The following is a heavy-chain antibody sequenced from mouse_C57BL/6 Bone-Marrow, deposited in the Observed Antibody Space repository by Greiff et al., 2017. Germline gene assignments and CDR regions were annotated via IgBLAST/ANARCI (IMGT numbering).Heavy chain of an antibody. J-gene: IGHJ4*01. CDR1: GYTFTGYW. CDR2: ILPGSGST. Sequence: QVQLQQSGAELMKPGASVKLSCKATGYTFTGYWIEWVKQRPGHGLEWIGEILPGSGSTNYNEKFKGKATFPADTSSTTAYMQLSSLTTEDSAIYYCARWDGYPYWYAMDYWGQGTSVTVSA. V-gene: IGHV1-9*01. CDR3: ARWDGYPYWYAMDY. D-gene: IGHD2-3*01.